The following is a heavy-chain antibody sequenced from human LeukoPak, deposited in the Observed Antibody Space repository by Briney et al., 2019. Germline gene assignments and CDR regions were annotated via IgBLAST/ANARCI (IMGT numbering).Heavy chain of an antibody. CDR1: GGSISSYY. CDR2: IYYSGST. Sequence: SETLSLTCTVSGGSISSYYWSWIRQPPGKGLEWIGYIYYSGSTNYSPSLKSRVTISGDTSKNQFSLKLSSVTAADTAVYYCARGGTYYDSSGSFPYWGQGTLVTVSS. CDR3: ARGGTYYDSSGSFPY. D-gene: IGHD3-22*01. J-gene: IGHJ4*02. V-gene: IGHV4-59*01.